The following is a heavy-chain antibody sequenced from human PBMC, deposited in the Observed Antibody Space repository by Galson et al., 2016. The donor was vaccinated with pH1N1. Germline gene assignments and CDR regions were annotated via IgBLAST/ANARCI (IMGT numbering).Heavy chain of an antibody. CDR1: GFTFSNYG. Sequence: SLRLSCAASGFTFSNYGMHWVRQAPGKGLEWLAVILSDGSSEGYADSVKGRFTISRDNSDNTLYLQMHKVRAEDSALYFCVRDDDAPPNNLDHWGREPWSPSP. J-gene: IGHJ4*02. D-gene: IGHD1/OR15-1a*01. CDR2: ILSDGSSE. V-gene: IGHV3-33*01. CDR3: VRDDDAPPNNLDH.